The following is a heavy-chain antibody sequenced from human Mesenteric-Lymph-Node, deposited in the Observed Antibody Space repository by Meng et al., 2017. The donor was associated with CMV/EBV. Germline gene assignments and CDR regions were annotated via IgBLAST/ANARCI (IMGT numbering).Heavy chain of an antibody. J-gene: IGHJ4*02. CDR2: IRYDGSNK. CDR1: GFTFSSYG. V-gene: IGHV3-30*02. D-gene: IGHD3-10*02. CDR3: AKEYVHDS. Sequence: GESLKISCAASGFTFSSYGMHWVRQAPGKGLEWVAFIRYDGSNKYYADSVKGRFTISRDNSKNTLYLQMNSLRAEDTAVYYCAKEYVHDSWGQGTQVTVSS.